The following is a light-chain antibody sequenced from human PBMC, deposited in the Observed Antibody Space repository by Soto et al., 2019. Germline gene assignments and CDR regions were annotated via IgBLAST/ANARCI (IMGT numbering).Light chain of an antibody. Sequence: QSVLTQPPSVSGAPGQRVTVSCTGSSSNIGPNYDVHWYQQLPGTAPKLLIYGNSNRPSGVPDRFSGSKSGTSASLAITGLQAEDEADYYCQSYDSSLSGFVFGTGTQLTVL. J-gene: IGLJ7*01. CDR1: SSNIGPNYD. CDR3: QSYDSSLSGFV. CDR2: GNS. V-gene: IGLV1-40*01.